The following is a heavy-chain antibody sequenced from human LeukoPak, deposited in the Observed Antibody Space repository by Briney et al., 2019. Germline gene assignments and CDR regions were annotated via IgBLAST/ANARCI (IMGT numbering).Heavy chain of an antibody. CDR3: ARDSTEGYFDY. J-gene: IGHJ4*02. CDR1: GYTFTTYA. CDR2: IKTGNGDT. D-gene: IGHD2/OR15-2a*01. V-gene: IGHV1-3*04. Sequence: ASVKVSCKASGYTFTTYAMHWVRQAPGQSLEWLGWIKTGNGDTKYSQKFQGRVTFTRDTSASTAYMDLSSLRSEDTAVYYCARDSTEGYFDYWGQGTLVTVSS.